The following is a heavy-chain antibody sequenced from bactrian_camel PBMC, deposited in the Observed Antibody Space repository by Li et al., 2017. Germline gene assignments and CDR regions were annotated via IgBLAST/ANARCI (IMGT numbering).Heavy chain of an antibody. CDR3: AAARMGWVSDY. Sequence: VQLVESGGSSVQAGGSLRLSCAASGFTFSSWYMSWVRQAPGKGLEWVSSISSDGDSIYEAKSVKGRFTTSRDNAKNTLYLQMISLKPEDTAVYYCAAARMGWVSDYWGQGTQVTVS. D-gene: IGHD5*01. J-gene: IGHJ4*01. CDR1: GFTFSSWY. V-gene: IGHV3-2*01. CDR2: ISSDGDSI.